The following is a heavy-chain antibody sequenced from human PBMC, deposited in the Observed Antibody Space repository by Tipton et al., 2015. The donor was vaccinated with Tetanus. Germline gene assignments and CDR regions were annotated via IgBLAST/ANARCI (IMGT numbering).Heavy chain of an antibody. V-gene: IGHV4-39*07. CDR2: VYSYNGNT. J-gene: IGHJ3*01. CDR1: GGSLSSGTFY. D-gene: IGHD2-2*01. CDR3: ARRSYCSSSRCFDAFDL. Sequence: GLVKPSETLSLTCTISGGSLSSGTFYWDWIRQPPGKGLEWIGNVYSYNGNTLQNPSLKNRVTLSLDKSKNQFSLELSSVTAADTAVYYCARRSYCSSSRCFDAFDLWGQGTMVTVSS.